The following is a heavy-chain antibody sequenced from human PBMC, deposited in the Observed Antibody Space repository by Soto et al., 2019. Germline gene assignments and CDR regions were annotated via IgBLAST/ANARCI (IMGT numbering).Heavy chain of an antibody. Sequence: QVQLQESGPGLVKPSQTLSLTCTVSGGSISSGGYYWSWIRQHPGKGREWIGYIYYSGSTYYNPSLKGRVTISVDPSKNQFSLQLSSVTAADTAVYYCARDGEYGTMVRGLTGAFDIWGQGTMVTVSS. CDR3: ARDGEYGTMVRGLTGAFDI. D-gene: IGHD3-10*01. V-gene: IGHV4-31*03. CDR2: IYYSGST. J-gene: IGHJ3*02. CDR1: GGSISSGGYY.